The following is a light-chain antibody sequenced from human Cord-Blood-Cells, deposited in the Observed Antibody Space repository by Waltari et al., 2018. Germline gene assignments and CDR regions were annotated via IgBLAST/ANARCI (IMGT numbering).Light chain of an antibody. V-gene: IGLV2-8*01. J-gene: IGLJ3*02. CDR1: SGDVGGYHY. Sequence: QSALTHPPSASGSTGPSVTISCTGTSGDVGGYHYVSWYQQPPGKDPKLMISEVSKPPSGVPDRFSGSKSGNTASLTVSRLQAEDEADYYCSSYAGSNNWVFGGGTKLTVL. CDR3: SSYAGSNNWV. CDR2: EVS.